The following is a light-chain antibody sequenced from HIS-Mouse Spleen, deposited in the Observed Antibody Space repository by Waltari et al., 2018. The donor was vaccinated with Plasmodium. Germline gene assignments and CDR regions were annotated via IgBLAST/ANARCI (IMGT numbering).Light chain of an antibody. CDR2: WAS. Sequence: DIVMTQSPDSLAVSLGERATINCKSSQSVLYSSNNKNYLAWYQQKPGQPPKLLIYWASTRESGVPDRFSGSGSGTDFTLTISSLQAEDMAVYYCQQYYSTFTFGPGTKVDIK. J-gene: IGKJ3*01. CDR3: QQYYSTFT. CDR1: QSVLYSSNNKNY. V-gene: IGKV4-1*01.